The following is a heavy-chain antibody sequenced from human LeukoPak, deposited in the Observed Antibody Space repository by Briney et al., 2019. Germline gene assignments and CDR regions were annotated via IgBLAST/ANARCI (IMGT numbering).Heavy chain of an antibody. CDR2: INSDGSST. CDR3: ARGEAARRSANWFNP. CDR1: GFTFSRYW. Sequence: GGSLRLSCAASGFTFSRYWMHWVRQAPGKGLVWVSRINSDGSSTSYADSVKGRFTISRDNAKNTLYLQMNSLRAEDTAVYYCARGEAARRSANWFNPWGQGTLVTVSS. D-gene: IGHD6-6*01. V-gene: IGHV3-74*01. J-gene: IGHJ5*02.